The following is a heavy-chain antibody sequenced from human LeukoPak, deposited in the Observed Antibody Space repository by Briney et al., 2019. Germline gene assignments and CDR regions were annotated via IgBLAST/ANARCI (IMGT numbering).Heavy chain of an antibody. V-gene: IGHV4-39*01. D-gene: IGHD1-26*01. CDR2: IYSSGST. CDR1: GASISGSGYY. Sequence: SETLSLTCTVSGASISGSGYYWGWIRQPPGKGLEWIGSIYSSGSTYCNASLQSRVTISIETSKNQISLRLNSVTAADTAMYYCAKSGGYGLIDYWGQGTLVTVSS. J-gene: IGHJ4*02. CDR3: AKSGGYGLIDY.